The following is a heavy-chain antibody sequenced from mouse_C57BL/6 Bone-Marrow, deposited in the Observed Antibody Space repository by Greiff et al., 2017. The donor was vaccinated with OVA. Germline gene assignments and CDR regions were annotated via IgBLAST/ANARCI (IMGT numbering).Heavy chain of an antibody. Sequence: VKLQESGAELVMPGASVKLSCKASGYTFTSYWMHWVKQSPGQGLEWIGEIDPSDSYTNYNQKFKGKSTLTVDKSSSTAYMQLSSLTSEDSAVYYCARNGYWTYWYFDVWGTGTTVTGSS. D-gene: IGHD2-3*01. CDR2: IDPSDSYT. CDR3: ARNGYWTYWYFDV. V-gene: IGHV1-69*01. J-gene: IGHJ1*03. CDR1: GYTFTSYW.